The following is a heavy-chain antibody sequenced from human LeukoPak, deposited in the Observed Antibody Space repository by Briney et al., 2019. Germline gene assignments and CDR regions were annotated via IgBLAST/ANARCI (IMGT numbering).Heavy chain of an antibody. CDR3: ARIKPIAAAGPGGGNWFDP. Sequence: SVKVSCKASGGTFSSYASSWVRQAPGQGLEWMGGIIPIFGTANYAQKFQGRVTITADESTSTAYMELSSLRSEDTAVYYCARIKPIAAAGPGGGNWFDPWGQGTLATVSS. CDR1: GGTFSSYA. V-gene: IGHV1-69*13. D-gene: IGHD6-13*01. J-gene: IGHJ5*02. CDR2: IIPIFGTA.